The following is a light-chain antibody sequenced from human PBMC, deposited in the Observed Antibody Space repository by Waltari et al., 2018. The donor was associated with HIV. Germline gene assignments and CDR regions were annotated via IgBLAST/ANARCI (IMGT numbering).Light chain of an antibody. CDR1: RPNIGRNT. CDR2: YNN. CDR3: AAWEVPLNGPV. Sequence: QSVLTHPPSASGTPGQRVTRPSSGIRPNIGRNTVNWYQQFPGTAPKLLIYYNNQRPSVVPDVVSGSKSGTSASLVISGLQSEDEADYYCAAWEVPLNGPVFGGGTKLTVL. V-gene: IGLV1-44*01. J-gene: IGLJ2*01.